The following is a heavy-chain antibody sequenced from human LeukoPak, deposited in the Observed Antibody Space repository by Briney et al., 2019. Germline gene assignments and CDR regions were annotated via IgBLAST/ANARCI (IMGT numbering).Heavy chain of an antibody. CDR2: INPNSGGT. V-gene: IGHV1-2*02. D-gene: IGHD6-13*01. CDR3: ARASSSWYIYFDY. CDR1: GYTFTDYY. J-gene: IGHJ4*02. Sequence: ASVKVSCKASGYTFTDYYMHWVRQAPGQGLEWMGWINPNSGGTSYAQKFQGRVTMTRDTSISTAYMELSRLKSDDTAVYYCARASSSWYIYFDYWGQGTLVTVSS.